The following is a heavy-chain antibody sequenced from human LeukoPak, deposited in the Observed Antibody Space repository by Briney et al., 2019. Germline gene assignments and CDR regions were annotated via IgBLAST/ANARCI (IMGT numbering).Heavy chain of an antibody. CDR2: IYHSGST. V-gene: IGHV4-38-2*01. J-gene: IGHJ4*02. D-gene: IGHD4-11*01. Sequence: PSETLSLTCAVSGYSISSGYYWGWIRQPPGKGLEWIGSIYHSGSTYYSPSLKSRVTISVDTSKNQFSLKLSSVTAADTAVYYCARLQGYFDYWGQGTLVTVSS. CDR3: ARLQGYFDY. CDR1: GYSISSGYY.